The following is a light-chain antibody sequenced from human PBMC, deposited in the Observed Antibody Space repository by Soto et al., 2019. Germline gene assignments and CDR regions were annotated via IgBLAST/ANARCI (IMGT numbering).Light chain of an antibody. CDR3: QQTYSTPYT. V-gene: IGKV1-39*01. Sequence: IHMTQSPSSLSASVGDRVTVTCRASQRITTYVNWYQQKPGEAPKLLISTSGTLQRGVPSRFSGSGSGTDFTLTITSLQPADFATYVCQQTYSTPYTFGQGTKLEIK. CDR1: QRITTY. CDR2: TSG. J-gene: IGKJ2*01.